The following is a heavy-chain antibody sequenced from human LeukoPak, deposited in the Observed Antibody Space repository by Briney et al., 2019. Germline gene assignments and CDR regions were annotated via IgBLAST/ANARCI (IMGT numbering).Heavy chain of an antibody. J-gene: IGHJ4*02. CDR2: ISSSSTI. Sequence: GSLRLSCAASGFTFSSYSMNWVRQAPGKGLGWVSYISSSSTIYYADSVKGRFTISRDNAKNSLYLQMNSLRAEDTAVYYCAREKNSLLDYWGQGTLVTVSS. CDR3: AREKNSLLDY. V-gene: IGHV3-48*04. CDR1: GFTFSSYS. D-gene: IGHD2/OR15-2a*01.